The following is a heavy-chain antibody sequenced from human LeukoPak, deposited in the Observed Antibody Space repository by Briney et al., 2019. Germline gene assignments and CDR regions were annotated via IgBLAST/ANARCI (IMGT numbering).Heavy chain of an antibody. CDR3: AKCPYGYIDY. J-gene: IGHJ4*02. CDR1: GFTFSNNG. V-gene: IGHV3-30*02. Sequence: GGSLRLSCAASGFTFSNNGMHWVRQAPGKGLEGVAYIRYDGSKTDYADSVKGRFTISRDNSKNTLYLQMNSLRAEDTAVYYCAKCPYGYIDYWGQGTLVTVSS. D-gene: IGHD3-10*01. CDR2: IRYDGSKT.